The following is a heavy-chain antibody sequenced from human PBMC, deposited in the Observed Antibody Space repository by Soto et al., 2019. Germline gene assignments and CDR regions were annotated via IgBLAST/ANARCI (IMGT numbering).Heavy chain of an antibody. CDR1: GGTFSSYT. CDR2: IIPILGIA. V-gene: IGHV1-69*08. Sequence: QVQLVQSGAEVKKPGSSVKVSCKASGGTFSSYTISWVRQAPGQGLEWMGRIIPILGIANYAQKFQGRVTITADKSTSTAYMELSSLRSEDTAVYYCAREGSGWYMGAFDIWGQGTMVTVSS. D-gene: IGHD6-19*01. J-gene: IGHJ3*02. CDR3: AREGSGWYMGAFDI.